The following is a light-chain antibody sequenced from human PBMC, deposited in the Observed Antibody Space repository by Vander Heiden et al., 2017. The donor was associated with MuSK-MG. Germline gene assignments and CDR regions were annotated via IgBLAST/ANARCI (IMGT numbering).Light chain of an antibody. CDR2: DVD. J-gene: IGLJ2*01. CDR3: SSYVA. CDR1: NFDIISKTY. V-gene: IGLV2-14*03. Sequence: QSALTQPASVSGSPGQSVTLSCIGTNFDIISKTYVSWYQQHPDRAPRLIIYDVDVRSSGVSSRFSGSKSGSTASLTISDLQTEDEAIYYCSSYVAFGGGTNLTVL.